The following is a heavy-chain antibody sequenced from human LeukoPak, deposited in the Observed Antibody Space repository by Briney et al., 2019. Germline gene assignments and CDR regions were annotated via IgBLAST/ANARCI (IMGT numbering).Heavy chain of an antibody. D-gene: IGHD2-2*01. V-gene: IGHV5-51*01. CDR3: ARHSCSSTSCHYYYYYMDV. CDR2: IYPGDSDT. CDR1: GYSFTSYW. Sequence: GESLKISCEGSGYSFTSYWIGWVRQLPGKGLEWMGIIYPGDSDTRYSPSFQGQVTISADKSISTAYLQWSSLKASDTAMYYCARHSCSSTSCHYYYYYMDVWGKGTTVTVSS. J-gene: IGHJ6*03.